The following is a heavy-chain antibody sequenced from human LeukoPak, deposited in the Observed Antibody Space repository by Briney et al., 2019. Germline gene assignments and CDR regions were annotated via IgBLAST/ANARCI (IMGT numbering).Heavy chain of an antibody. CDR3: ARDRSLLWFGEPRGYFDY. V-gene: IGHV4-59*01. D-gene: IGHD3-10*01. CDR1: GGSLSSYY. Sequence: SETLSLTCTVSGGSLSSYYWSWIRQPPGKGLEWIGYIYYSGSTNYNPSLKSRVTISVDTSKNQFSLKLSSVTAADTAVYYCARDRSLLWFGEPRGYFDYWGQGTLVTVSS. CDR2: IYYSGST. J-gene: IGHJ4*02.